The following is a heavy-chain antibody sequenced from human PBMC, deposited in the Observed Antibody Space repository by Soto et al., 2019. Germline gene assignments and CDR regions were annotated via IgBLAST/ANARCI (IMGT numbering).Heavy chain of an antibody. D-gene: IGHD3-16*01. J-gene: IGHJ4*02. CDR3: AKGWGMITFGGVDY. V-gene: IGHV3-23*01. Sequence: GGSLRLSCAASGFTFSSYAMSWVRQAPGKGLEWVSAISGSGGSTYYADSVKGRFTISRDNSKNTLYLQMNSLRAEDTAVYYCAKGWGMITFGGVDYWGQGTLVTVSS. CDR2: ISGSGGST. CDR1: GFTFSSYA.